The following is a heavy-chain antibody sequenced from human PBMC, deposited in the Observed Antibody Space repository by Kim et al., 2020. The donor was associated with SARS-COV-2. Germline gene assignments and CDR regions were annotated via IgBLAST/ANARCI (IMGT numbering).Heavy chain of an antibody. Sequence: GGSLRLSCAASGFTFSSYAMSWVRQAPGKGLEWVSAISGSGGSTYYADSVKGRFTISRDNSKNTLYLQMNSLRAEDTAVYYCAKDPGRKLDYYYYYGMDVWGQGTTVTVSS. CDR1: GFTFSSYA. V-gene: IGHV3-23*01. CDR3: AKDPGRKLDYYYYYGMDV. J-gene: IGHJ6*02. CDR2: ISGSGGST.